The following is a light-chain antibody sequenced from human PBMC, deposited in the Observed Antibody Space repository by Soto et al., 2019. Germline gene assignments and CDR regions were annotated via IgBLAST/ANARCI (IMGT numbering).Light chain of an antibody. CDR1: QSVSSSY. CDR2: GAS. V-gene: IGKV3-20*01. CDR3: QQYGSSPLYT. J-gene: IGKJ2*01. Sequence: EIVLTQSPGTLSLSPGERATLSCRVSQSVSSSYLAWYQQKPGQAPRLPIYGASSRATGIPDRFSGSGSGTDFTLTISRLEPEDFAVYYCQQYGSSPLYTFGQGTKLEIK.